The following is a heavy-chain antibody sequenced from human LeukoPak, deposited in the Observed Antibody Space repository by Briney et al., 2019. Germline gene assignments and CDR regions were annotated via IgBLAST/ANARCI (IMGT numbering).Heavy chain of an antibody. CDR1: GGSISSYY. D-gene: IGHD6-25*01. CDR3: ASLPGIAAARSFPLLH. J-gene: IGHJ4*02. V-gene: IGHV4-59*01. CDR2: IYYSGST. Sequence: PSETLSLTCTVSGGSISSYYWSWIRQPPGKGLEWIRYIYYSGSTNYNPSLKSRVTISVDTSKNQFSLKLSSVTAADTAVYYCASLPGIAAARSFPLLHWGQGTLVTVSS.